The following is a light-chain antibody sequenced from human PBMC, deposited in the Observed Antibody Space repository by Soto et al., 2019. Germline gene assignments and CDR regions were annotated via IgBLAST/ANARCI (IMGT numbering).Light chain of an antibody. CDR2: DAS. J-gene: IGKJ4*01. Sequence: EIVLTQSPATLSLSPGERATLSCRASQSISSNLAWFQQKPGQAPRLLIYDASNRATGIPARFSGSGSGTDFTLSISSFEPEDFAVYYCQQRSEWPLTFGGGTKGEIK. CDR3: QQRSEWPLT. V-gene: IGKV3-11*01. CDR1: QSISSN.